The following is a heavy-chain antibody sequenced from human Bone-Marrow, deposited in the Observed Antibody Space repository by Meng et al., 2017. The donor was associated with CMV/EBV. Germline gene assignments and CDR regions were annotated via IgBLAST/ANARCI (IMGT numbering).Heavy chain of an antibody. V-gene: IGHV3-7*01. J-gene: IGHJ3*02. CDR1: GFTFSNHW. CDR3: ARGRYDILTGYPADSFEI. CDR2: INQDGSQK. D-gene: IGHD3-9*01. Sequence: GESLKISCAASGFTFSNHWMTWVRQAPGKGLEWVANINQDGSQKNYDDSVKGRFTISRENANNSLFLQLNSRSAEDTAVYYCARGRYDILTGYPADSFEIWGQGTIVTVSS.